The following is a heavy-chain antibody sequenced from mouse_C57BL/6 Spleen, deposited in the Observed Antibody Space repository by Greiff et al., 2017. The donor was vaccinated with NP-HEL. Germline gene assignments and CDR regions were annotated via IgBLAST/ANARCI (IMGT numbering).Heavy chain of an antibody. V-gene: IGHV1-52*01. J-gene: IGHJ1*03. D-gene: IGHD1-1*01. CDR2: IDPSDSGT. Sequence: QVQLQQPGAELVRPGSSVKLSCKASGYTFTSYWMHWVKQRPIQGLEWIGNIDPSDSGTHYNQKFKDKATLTVDKSSSTAYMQLSSLTSEDSAVYYSDREGGDNCYGRSDGYFDVWGTGTTVTVSS. CDR3: DREGGDNCYGRSDGYFDV. CDR1: GYTFTSYW.